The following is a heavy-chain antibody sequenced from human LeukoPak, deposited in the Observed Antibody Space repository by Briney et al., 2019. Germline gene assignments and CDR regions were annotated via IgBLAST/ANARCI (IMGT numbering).Heavy chain of an antibody. J-gene: IGHJ4*02. CDR2: ISSSSSTI. V-gene: IGHV3-48*04. D-gene: IGHD3-22*01. Sequence: GGSLRLSCAASGFTFSSYGMNWVRQAPGKGLEWVSYISSSSSTIYYADSVKGRFTISRDNAKNSLYLQMNSLRAEDTAVYYCARDDSSGYYYVLDYWGQGTLVTVSS. CDR3: ARDDSSGYYYVLDY. CDR1: GFTFSSYG.